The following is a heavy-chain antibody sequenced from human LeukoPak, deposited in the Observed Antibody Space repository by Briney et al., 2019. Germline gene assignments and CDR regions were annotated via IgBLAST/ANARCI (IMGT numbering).Heavy chain of an antibody. D-gene: IGHD2/OR15-2a*01. V-gene: IGHV4-4*03. CDR3: TRENRPFCPFAY. CDR2: ISHSGTT. Sequence: PPGTLSLTCGVSGGSIDITNYWSWVRQAPGEGLEWIGEISHSGTTNYNPSLRSRVTMFLDRANNQFSLSLTSVTAADSAVYYCTRENRPFCPFAYWGQGVLVTVSS. CDR1: GGSIDITNY. J-gene: IGHJ4*02.